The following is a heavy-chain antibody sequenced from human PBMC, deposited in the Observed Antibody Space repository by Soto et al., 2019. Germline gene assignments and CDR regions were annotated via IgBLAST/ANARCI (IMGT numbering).Heavy chain of an antibody. J-gene: IGHJ4*02. CDR2: ITYDGSDK. V-gene: IGHV3-30-3*01. D-gene: IGHD3-10*01. Sequence: QVQLVESGGGVVQPGRSLRLSCAASGFSFSKYAMHWVRQAPAKGLEWVAVITYDGSDKFYADSVKGRFTISRDNSKDTLYLQMNSLRPEDTAVYYCAAHGSGTFFYFDYWGQGTLVTVSS. CDR3: AAHGSGTFFYFDY. CDR1: GFSFSKYA.